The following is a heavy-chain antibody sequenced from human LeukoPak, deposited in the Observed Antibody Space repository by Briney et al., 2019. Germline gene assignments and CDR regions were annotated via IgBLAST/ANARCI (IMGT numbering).Heavy chain of an antibody. CDR1: GYTFTDYY. J-gene: IGHJ3*02. V-gene: IGHV3-30*18. CDR2: ISYDGSNK. CDR3: AKDIWRWAFDI. D-gene: IGHD5-24*01. Sequence: SCKASGYTFTDYYIHWVRQAPGKGLEWVAVISYDGSNKYYADSVKGRFTISRDKSMNTLYLQMNSLRAEDTAIYFCAKDIWRWAFDIWGQGTMVTVSS.